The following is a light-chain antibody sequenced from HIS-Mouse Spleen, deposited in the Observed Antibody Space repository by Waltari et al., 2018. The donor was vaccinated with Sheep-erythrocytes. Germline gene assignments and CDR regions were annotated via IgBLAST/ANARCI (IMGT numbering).Light chain of an antibody. V-gene: IGLV2-11*01. CDR3: CSYAGSYNHV. Sequence: QSALTQPRPVAGSPGKSATISCPGTSSNVGGYNYVSWYQHHPGKAPKLMIYDVSKRPSGVPDRFSGSKSGNTASLTISGLQAEDEADYYCCSYAGSYNHVFATGTKVTVL. CDR2: DVS. CDR1: SSNVGGYNY. J-gene: IGLJ1*01.